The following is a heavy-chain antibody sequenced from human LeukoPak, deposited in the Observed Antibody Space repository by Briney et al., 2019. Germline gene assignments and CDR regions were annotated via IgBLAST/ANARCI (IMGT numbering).Heavy chain of an antibody. CDR1: GGSISSGSYY. D-gene: IGHD1-1*01. J-gene: IGHJ4*02. CDR3: ARDRGTWNDDGFDY. Sequence: SETLSLTCTVSGGSISSGSYYWSWIRQPAGKGLEWIGRIYTSENTNYNPSLKSRVTISVDTSKNQFSLKLSSVTAADTAVYYCARDRGTWNDDGFDYWGQGTLVTVSS. CDR2: IYTSENT. V-gene: IGHV4-61*02.